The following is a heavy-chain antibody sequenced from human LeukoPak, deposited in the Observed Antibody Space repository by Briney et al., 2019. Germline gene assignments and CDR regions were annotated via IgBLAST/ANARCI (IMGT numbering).Heavy chain of an antibody. CDR3: ARFRGGSSGWYTNDY. Sequence: GGSLRLSCAASGFTFSSYGMHWVRQAPGKGLEWVAVISYDGSNKYYADSVKGRFTISRDNAKNSLYLLMNSLRAEDTAVYYCARFRGGSSGWYTNDYWGQGTLVTVSS. J-gene: IGHJ4*02. V-gene: IGHV3-30*03. D-gene: IGHD6-19*01. CDR2: ISYDGSNK. CDR1: GFTFSSYG.